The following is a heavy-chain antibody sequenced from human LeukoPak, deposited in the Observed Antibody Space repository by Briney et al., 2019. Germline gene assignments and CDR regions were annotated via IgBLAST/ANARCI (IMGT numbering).Heavy chain of an antibody. J-gene: IGHJ4*02. D-gene: IGHD3-9*01. CDR1: GFTFSSYG. CDR2: IWYDGSNK. V-gene: IGHV3-33*01. Sequence: PGGSLRLSCAASGFTFSSYGMHWVRQAPGKGLEWVAVIWYDGSNKYYADSVKGRFTISRDNSKNTLYLQMNSLKTEDTAVYYCTTDPSDWVPFDYWGQGTLVTVSS. CDR3: TTDPSDWVPFDY.